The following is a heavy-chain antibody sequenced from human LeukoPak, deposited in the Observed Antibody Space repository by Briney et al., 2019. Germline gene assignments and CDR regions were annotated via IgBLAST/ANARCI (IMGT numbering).Heavy chain of an antibody. V-gene: IGHV4-34*01. J-gene: IGHJ4*02. CDR2: INHSGST. Sequence: SETLSLTCAVYGGSFSGYYWSWIRQPPGKGLEWIGEINHSGSTNYNPSLKSRVTISVDTSKNQFSLKPSSVTAADTAVYYCARLGVYDFWSGYYFYWGQGTLVTVSS. CDR1: GGSFSGYY. D-gene: IGHD3-3*01. CDR3: ARLGVYDFWSGYYFY.